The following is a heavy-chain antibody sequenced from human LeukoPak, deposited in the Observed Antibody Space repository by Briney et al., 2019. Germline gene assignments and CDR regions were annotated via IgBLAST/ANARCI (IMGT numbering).Heavy chain of an antibody. CDR2: IYYSGST. D-gene: IGHD6-6*01. CDR1: GGSISSYY. Sequence: TSETPSLTCTVSGGSISSYYWSWIRQPPGKGLEWIGYIYYSGSTNYNPSLKSRVTISVDTSKNQFSLKLSSVTAADTAVYYCARETGSSIAARDAFDIWGQGTMVTVSS. J-gene: IGHJ3*02. CDR3: ARETGSSIAARDAFDI. V-gene: IGHV4-59*01.